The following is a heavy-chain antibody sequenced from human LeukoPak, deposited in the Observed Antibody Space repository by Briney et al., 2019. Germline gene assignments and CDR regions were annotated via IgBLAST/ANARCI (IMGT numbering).Heavy chain of an antibody. J-gene: IGHJ6*03. V-gene: IGHV4-4*07. CDR2: IYTSGST. Sequence: KRSETLSLTCTVSGGSISSYYWSWIRQPAGKGLEWIGRIYTSGSTNYNPSLKSRVTISVDKSKNQFSLKLSSVTAADTAVYYCARDLSSSSSWYGNHYYYYYTDVWRKATTVTVSS. CDR3: ARDLSSSSSWYGNHYYYYYTDV. CDR1: GGSISSYY. D-gene: IGHD6-13*01.